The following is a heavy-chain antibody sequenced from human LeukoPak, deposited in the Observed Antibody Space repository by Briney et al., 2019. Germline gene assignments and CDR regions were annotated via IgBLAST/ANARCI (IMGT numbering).Heavy chain of an antibody. V-gene: IGHV3-7*03. CDR3: ARERFFYAFDI. CDR1: GFTFSSYW. D-gene: IGHD3-3*01. J-gene: IGHJ3*02. CDR2: IKQDGSEK. Sequence: GGSLRLSCAASGFTFSSYWMSWVRQAPGKGLEWVANIKQDGSEKYYVDSVKGRFTISRDNSKNTLYLQMNSLRAEDTALYYCARERFFYAFDIWGQGTMVTVSS.